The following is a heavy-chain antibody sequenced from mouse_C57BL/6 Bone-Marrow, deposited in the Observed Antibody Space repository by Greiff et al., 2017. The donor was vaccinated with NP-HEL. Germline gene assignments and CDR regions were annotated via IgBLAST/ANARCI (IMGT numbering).Heavy chain of an antibody. Sequence: VQLQQPGTELVKPGASVKLSCKASGYTFTSYWMHWVKQRTEQGLEWIGRIDPEDGETKYAPKFQGKATITADTSSNTAYLQLSSLTSEDTAVYYCASRGWLQDYWGQGTTLTVSS. D-gene: IGHD2-3*01. CDR1: GYTFTSYW. CDR3: ASRGWLQDY. CDR2: IDPEDGET. J-gene: IGHJ2*01. V-gene: IGHV14-2*01.